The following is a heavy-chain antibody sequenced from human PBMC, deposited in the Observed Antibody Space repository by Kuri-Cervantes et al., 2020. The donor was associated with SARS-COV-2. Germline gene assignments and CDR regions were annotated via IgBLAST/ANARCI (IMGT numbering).Heavy chain of an antibody. V-gene: IGHV3-30-3*01. CDR3: ARDGPMAGTGGDWFDP. J-gene: IGHJ5*02. Sequence: GGSLRLSCAASGFTFSSYAMHWVRQAPGKGLEWVAVISYDGSNKYYADSVKGRFTISRDNSKNTLYLQMNSLRAEDTAVYYCARDGPMAGTGGDWFDPWGQGTLVTVSS. CDR1: GFTFSSYA. CDR2: ISYDGSNK. D-gene: IGHD1-1*01.